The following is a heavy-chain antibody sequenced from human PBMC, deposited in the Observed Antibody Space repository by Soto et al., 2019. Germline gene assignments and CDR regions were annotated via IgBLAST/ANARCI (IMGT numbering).Heavy chain of an antibody. J-gene: IGHJ6*02. Sequence: PGGSLRLSCAASGFTFSSYAMHWVRQAPGKGLEWVAVISYDGSNKYYADSVKGRFTISRDNSKNTLYLQMNSLRAEDTAVYYCARDLGKTIFGVVIIPYPTDYYYYGMDVLGQGTTVTVSS. CDR3: ARDLGKTIFGVVIIPYPTDYYYYGMDV. CDR1: GFTFSSYA. CDR2: ISYDGSNK. V-gene: IGHV3-30-3*01. D-gene: IGHD3-3*01.